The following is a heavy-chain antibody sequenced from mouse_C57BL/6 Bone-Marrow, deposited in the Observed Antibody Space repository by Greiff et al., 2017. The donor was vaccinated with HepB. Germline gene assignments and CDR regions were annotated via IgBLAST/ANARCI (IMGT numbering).Heavy chain of an antibody. CDR3: ARGPPIITTVVARGY. CDR2: IYPGDGDT. D-gene: IGHD1-1*01. V-gene: IGHV1-82*01. J-gene: IGHJ2*01. Sequence: VKLQESGPELVKPGASVKISCKASGYAFSSSWMNWVKQRPGKGLEWIGRIYPGDGDTNYNGKFKGKATLTADKSSSTAYLQLSSLTSEDSAVYFCARGPPIITTVVARGYWGQGTTLTVSS. CDR1: GYAFSSSW.